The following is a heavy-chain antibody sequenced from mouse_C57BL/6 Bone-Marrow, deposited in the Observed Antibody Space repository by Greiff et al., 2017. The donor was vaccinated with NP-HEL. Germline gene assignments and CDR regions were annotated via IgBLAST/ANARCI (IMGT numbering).Heavy chain of an antibody. J-gene: IGHJ4*01. Sequence: EVQLVESGEGLVKPGGSLKLSCAASGFTFSSYAMSWVRQTPEKRLEWVAYISSGGDYIYYADTVKGRFTISRDNARNTLYLQMSSLKSEDTAMYYCTRDPIYYYGSRHYYAMDYWGQGTSVTVSS. D-gene: IGHD1-1*01. CDR3: TRDPIYYYGSRHYYAMDY. V-gene: IGHV5-9-1*02. CDR1: GFTFSSYA. CDR2: ISSGGDYI.